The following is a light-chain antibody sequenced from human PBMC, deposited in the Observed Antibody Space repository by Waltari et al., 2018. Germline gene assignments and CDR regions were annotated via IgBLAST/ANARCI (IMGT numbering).Light chain of an antibody. V-gene: IGKV3-11*01. J-gene: IGKJ3*01. CDR3: QQRSKSFT. Sequence: EIVLKQSPATLSLSPGDRATLSCRASQSLSSYLAWYQQKPGQAPRLLIYDASTRATGVPARFSGSGSVTDFTLTISSLEPEDFAIYYCQQRSKSFTFGPGTKVDMK. CDR1: QSLSSY. CDR2: DAS.